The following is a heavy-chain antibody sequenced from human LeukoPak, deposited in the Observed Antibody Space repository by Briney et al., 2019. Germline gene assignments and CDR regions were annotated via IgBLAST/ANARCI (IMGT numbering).Heavy chain of an antibody. V-gene: IGHV3-15*01. D-gene: IGHD3-10*01. CDR1: GFTFSNAW. CDR2: IKSKTDGGTT. Sequence: PGGSLRLSCAASGFTFSNAWMSWVRQAPGKGRGGVGRIKSKTDGGTTDYAAPVKGRFTISRDDSKNTLYLQMNSLKTEDTAVYYCTTESSGVLWFGEGFYWGQGTLVTVSS. J-gene: IGHJ4*02. CDR3: TTESSGVLWFGEGFY.